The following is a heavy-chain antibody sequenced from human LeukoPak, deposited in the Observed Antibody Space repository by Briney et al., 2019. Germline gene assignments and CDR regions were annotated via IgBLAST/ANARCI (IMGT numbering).Heavy chain of an antibody. CDR2: INHSGST. D-gene: IGHD2-2*03. CDR3: ASLGSFFEFDP. V-gene: IGHV4-34*01. Sequence: SETLSLTCAVYGGSFSGYYWSWIRQPPGKGLEWIGEINHSGSTNYNPSLKSRVTISVDTSKNQFSLKLSFVTAADTAVYYCASLGSFFEFDPWGQGTLVTVSS. CDR1: GGSFSGYY. J-gene: IGHJ5*02.